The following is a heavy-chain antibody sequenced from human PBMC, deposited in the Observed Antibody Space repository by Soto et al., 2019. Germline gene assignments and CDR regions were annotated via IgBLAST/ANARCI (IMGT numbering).Heavy chain of an antibody. D-gene: IGHD4-17*01. CDR3: ARDGSRSYYYYGMDV. CDR1: GGSISSGGYS. V-gene: IGHV4-30-2*01. CDR2: IYHSGST. J-gene: IGHJ6*02. Sequence: QLQLQESGSGLVKPSQTLSLTCAVSGGSISSGGYSWSWIRQPPGKGLEWIGYIYHSGSTYYNPSLKRRVTISVDRSKNQFSLKLSSVTAADTAVYYCARDGSRSYYYYGMDVWGQGTTVTVSS.